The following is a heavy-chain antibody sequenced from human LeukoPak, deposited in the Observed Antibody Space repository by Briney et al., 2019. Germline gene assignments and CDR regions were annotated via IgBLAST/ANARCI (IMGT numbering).Heavy chain of an antibody. V-gene: IGHV3-23*01. D-gene: IGHD6-19*01. CDR3: AKKRSSGPGDFDL. Sequence: GGSLRLSCAASGFTFSNYAMSWVHQAPGKGLEWVSAITGGGVSTYYTDSVRGRFTISRDNSKNTLYLQMNSLRDDDTAVYYCAKKRSSGPGDFDLWGRGTLVTVSS. CDR2: ITGGGVST. CDR1: GFTFSNYA. J-gene: IGHJ2*01.